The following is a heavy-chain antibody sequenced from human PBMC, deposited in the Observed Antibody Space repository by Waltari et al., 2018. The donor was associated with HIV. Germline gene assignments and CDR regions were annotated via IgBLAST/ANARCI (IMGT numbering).Heavy chain of an antibody. V-gene: IGHV4-34*01. CDR1: GGSLSGYY. CDR3: ARGPNYYYGSGVDAFDI. J-gene: IGHJ3*02. Sequence: QVQLQQWGAGLLKPSETLSLTCAVYGGSLSGYYWNWIRQPPGKGLEWIGEINQSGSTNYNPSLKGRVTISVDTSKNQFSLKLTSVSAADTAVYYCARGPNYYYGSGVDAFDIWGQGTMVTVSS. D-gene: IGHD3-10*01. CDR2: INQSGST.